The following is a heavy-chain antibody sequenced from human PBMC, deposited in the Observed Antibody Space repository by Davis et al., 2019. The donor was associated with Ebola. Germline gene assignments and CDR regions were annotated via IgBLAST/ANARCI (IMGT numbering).Heavy chain of an antibody. Sequence: SSVKVSCKASGYTFTSYAMHWVRQAPGQGLEWMGRIIPILGIANYAQKFQGRVTITADKSTSTAYMELSSLRSEDTAVYYCATTLDQPLLDYWGQGTLVTVSS. CDR3: ATTLDQPLLDY. V-gene: IGHV1-69*04. CDR1: GYTFTSYA. D-gene: IGHD1-26*01. J-gene: IGHJ4*02. CDR2: IIPILGIA.